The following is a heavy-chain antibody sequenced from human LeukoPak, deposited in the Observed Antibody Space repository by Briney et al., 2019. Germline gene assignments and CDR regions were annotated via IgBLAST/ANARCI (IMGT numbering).Heavy chain of an antibody. V-gene: IGHV3-30*04. CDR2: ISYDGSNK. CDR1: GFTFSSYE. D-gene: IGHD2-15*01. Sequence: GGSLRLSSAASGFTFSSYEMNWVRQAPGKGLEWVAVISYDGSNKYYADSVKGRFTISRDNAKNTLYLQMNSLRAGDTAVYYCASTPNGVAAIYFDYWGQGTLVTVSS. CDR3: ASTPNGVAAIYFDY. J-gene: IGHJ4*02.